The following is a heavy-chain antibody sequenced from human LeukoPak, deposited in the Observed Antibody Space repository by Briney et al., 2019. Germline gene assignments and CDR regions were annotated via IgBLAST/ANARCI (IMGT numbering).Heavy chain of an antibody. V-gene: IGHV4-61*08. Sequence: PSETLSLTCTVSGASVGSAGYYWSWIRQPPGGGLEWIGYIYYISNTNYNPSLKSRVTISVDTSKNQFSLKLSSVTAADTAVYYCARDATSIWFGEFHRFDPWGQGTLVTVSS. CDR1: GASVGSAGYY. D-gene: IGHD3-10*01. J-gene: IGHJ5*02. CDR3: ARDATSIWFGEFHRFDP. CDR2: IYYISNT.